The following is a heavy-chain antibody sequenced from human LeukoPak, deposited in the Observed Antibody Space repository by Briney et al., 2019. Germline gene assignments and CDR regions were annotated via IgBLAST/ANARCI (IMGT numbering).Heavy chain of an antibody. D-gene: IGHD6-25*01. CDR3: ARDPIISSEDAFDI. Sequence: SETLSLTCTVSGGSINSYYWSWIRQPAGKGLEWIGRIYTSGSTNYNPSLKSRVTMSVDTSKNQFSLKLSSVTAADTAVYYCARDPIISSEDAFDIWGQGTMVTVSS. CDR1: GGSINSYY. V-gene: IGHV4-4*07. J-gene: IGHJ3*02. CDR2: IYTSGST.